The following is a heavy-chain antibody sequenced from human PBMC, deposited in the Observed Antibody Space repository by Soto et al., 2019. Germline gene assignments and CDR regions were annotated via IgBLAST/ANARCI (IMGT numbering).Heavy chain of an antibody. CDR3: ARDAIVVVTSLSY. D-gene: IGHD1-26*01. J-gene: IGHJ4*01. CDR2: IWYDGSNK. V-gene: IGHV3-33*01. CDR1: IFTFSSYG. Sequence: LRLSGSAAIFTFSSYGMHWVRQAPGKGLEWVAVIWYDGSNKYYADSVKGRFTISRDNSKNTLYLQMNSLRAEDTAVYYCARDAIVVVTSLSYCGHVTLVTVSP.